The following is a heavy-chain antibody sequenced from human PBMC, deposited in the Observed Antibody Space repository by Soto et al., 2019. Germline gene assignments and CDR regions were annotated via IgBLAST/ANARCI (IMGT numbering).Heavy chain of an antibody. D-gene: IGHD3-9*01. Sequence: QVQLQESGPGLVKPSETLSLTCTVSGGSFSSGSYYWSWVRQPPGKGLEWIGYVYQTGRTNYNPSLKGRVTISMDTSKNQFPLDLTSVTTADMAVYYCARDFDHFDYWGQGTLVTVPS. CDR2: VYQTGRT. V-gene: IGHV4-61*01. J-gene: IGHJ4*02. CDR3: ARDFDHFDY. CDR1: GGSFSSGSYY.